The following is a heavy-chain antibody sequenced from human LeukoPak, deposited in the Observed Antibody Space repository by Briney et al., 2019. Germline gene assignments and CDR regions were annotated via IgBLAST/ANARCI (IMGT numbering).Heavy chain of an antibody. CDR2: IGSSGSTI. V-gene: IGHV3-48*03. J-gene: IGHJ6*04. Sequence: GGSLRLSCAASGFTFSSYEMNWVRQAPGKGLEWVSYIGSSGSTIYYADSVKGRFTISRDNAKNSLYQQMNSLRAEGTAVYYCARDHDEQHIYYYYGMDVWGKGTTVTVSS. CDR3: ARDHDEQHIYYYYGMDV. CDR1: GFTFSSYE. D-gene: IGHD6-13*01.